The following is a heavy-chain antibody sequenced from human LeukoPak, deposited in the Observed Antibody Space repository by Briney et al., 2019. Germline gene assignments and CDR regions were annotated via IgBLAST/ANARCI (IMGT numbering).Heavy chain of an antibody. CDR2: ISWNSGSI. CDR1: GFTFDDYA. J-gene: IGHJ3*02. Sequence: PGGSLRLSCAASGFTFDDYAMHWVRQAPGKGLERVSGISWNSGSIGYADSVKGRFTISRDNAKNSLYLQMNSLRAEDTALYYCAKDIVGATAAAFDIWGQGTMVTVSS. CDR3: AKDIVGATAAAFDI. V-gene: IGHV3-9*01. D-gene: IGHD1-26*01.